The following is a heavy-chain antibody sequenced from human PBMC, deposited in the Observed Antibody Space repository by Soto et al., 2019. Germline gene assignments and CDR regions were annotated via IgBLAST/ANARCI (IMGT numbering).Heavy chain of an antibody. D-gene: IGHD3-10*01. V-gene: IGHV1-18*01. J-gene: IGHJ6*02. CDR2: ISAYNGNT. CDR1: GYTFTSYG. Sequence: ASVKVSCKASGYTFTSYGISWVRQAPGQGLEWMGWISAYNGNTNYAQKLQGRVTMTTDTSTSTAYMELRSLRSDDTAVYYCAREGYYGSGSYLRFDYYYGMDVWGQGTTVTSP. CDR3: AREGYYGSGSYLRFDYYYGMDV.